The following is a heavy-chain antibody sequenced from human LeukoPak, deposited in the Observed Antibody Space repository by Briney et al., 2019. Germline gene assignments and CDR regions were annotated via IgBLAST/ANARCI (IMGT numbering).Heavy chain of an antibody. D-gene: IGHD3-10*01. CDR3: ARGIYYGSGSYPPPSDY. CDR2: INHSGST. J-gene: IGHJ4*02. Sequence: AETLALTCAVYGGSFSGYYWSWIRQPPGKGLEWIGEINHSGSTNYNPSLKSRVTISVDTSKNQFSLKLSSVTAADTAVYYCARGIYYGSGSYPPPSDYWGQGTLVTVSS. CDR1: GGSFSGYY. V-gene: IGHV4-34*01.